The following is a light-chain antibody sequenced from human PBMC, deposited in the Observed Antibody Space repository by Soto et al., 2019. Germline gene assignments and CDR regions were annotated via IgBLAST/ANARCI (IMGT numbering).Light chain of an antibody. V-gene: IGLV2-23*01. J-gene: IGLJ1*01. CDR2: EGS. CDR3: CSYAGSPTYV. CDR1: ISDVGSYDL. Sequence: QSVLTQPSSLSGSPGQSITISCTGTISDVGSYDLVSWYQHHPGKAPKLIIYEGSELPSGVSNRFSGSKSGNTASPRISGLQAEDEADYYCCSYAGSPTYVFGAGTKVTVL.